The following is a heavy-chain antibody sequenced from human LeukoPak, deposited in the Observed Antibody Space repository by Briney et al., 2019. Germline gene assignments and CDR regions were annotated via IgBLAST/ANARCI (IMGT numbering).Heavy chain of an antibody. CDR1: GGSISSYY. V-gene: IGHV4-4*07. CDR2: THTSGST. CDR3: ARSYSYGYDWFDP. Sequence: DPSETLSLTCTVSGGSISSYYWSWIRQPAGKGLEWIGRTHTSGSTNYNPSLKSRVTMSVDTSKNQFPLKLSSVTAADTAVYYCARSYSYGYDWFDPWGQGTLVTVSS. J-gene: IGHJ5*02. D-gene: IGHD5-18*01.